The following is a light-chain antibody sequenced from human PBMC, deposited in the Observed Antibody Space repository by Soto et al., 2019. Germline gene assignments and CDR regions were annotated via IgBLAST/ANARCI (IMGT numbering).Light chain of an antibody. CDR1: QSVSSNY. CDR2: DAS. V-gene: IGKV3D-20*02. CDR3: QQRSNWPSIT. Sequence: DIVTTQSPATLSVSPGESAALSCGAIQSVSSNYLAWYQQQPGQAPRLLIYDASNRATGIPARCSGSGSGTDFTLTISSLEPEDFAVYYCQQRSNWPSITFGQGTRLEIK. J-gene: IGKJ5*01.